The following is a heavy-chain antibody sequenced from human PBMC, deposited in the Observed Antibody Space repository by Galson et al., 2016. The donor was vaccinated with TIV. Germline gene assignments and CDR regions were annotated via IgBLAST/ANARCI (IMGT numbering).Heavy chain of an antibody. Sequence: SVKVSRKASGYTFTGYFMHWVRQAPGQGLEWMGWINPNSGGTNYAQKFQGRVTMTRDTSISTAYMALSSLISDDPAMYFCARAPTLIVATIYWYFDLWGRGTLVTVSS. D-gene: IGHD5-12*01. CDR3: ARAPTLIVATIYWYFDL. J-gene: IGHJ2*01. V-gene: IGHV1-2*02. CDR2: INPNSGGT. CDR1: GYTFTGYF.